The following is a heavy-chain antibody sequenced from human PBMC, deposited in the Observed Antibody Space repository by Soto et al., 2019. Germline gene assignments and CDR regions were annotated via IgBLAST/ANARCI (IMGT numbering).Heavy chain of an antibody. V-gene: IGHV3-9*01. Sequence: GGSLRLSCAASGFTFDDYAMHWVRQAPGKGLEWVSGISWNSGSIGYADSVKGRFTISRDNAKNSLYLQMNSLRAEDTALYYCAKDKTYSSWYYFDYWGKGTLVTVSS. CDR2: ISWNSGSI. CDR3: AKDKTYSSWYYFDY. CDR1: GFTFDDYA. J-gene: IGHJ4*02. D-gene: IGHD6-6*01.